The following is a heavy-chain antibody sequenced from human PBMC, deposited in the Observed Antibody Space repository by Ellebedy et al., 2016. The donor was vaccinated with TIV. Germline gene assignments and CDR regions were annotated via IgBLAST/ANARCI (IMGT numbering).Heavy chain of an antibody. V-gene: IGHV3-7*01. CDR2: IKQDGSEK. CDR1: GFTFSSYW. D-gene: IGHD6-19*01. J-gene: IGHJ3*02. CDR3: ASSGWRPIDAFDI. Sequence: PGGSLRLSCAASGFTFSSYWMSWVRQAPGKGLEWVANIKQDGSEKYYVDSVKGRFTISRDNAKNSLYLQMNSLRAEDTAVYYCASSGWRPIDAFDIWGQGTMVTVSS.